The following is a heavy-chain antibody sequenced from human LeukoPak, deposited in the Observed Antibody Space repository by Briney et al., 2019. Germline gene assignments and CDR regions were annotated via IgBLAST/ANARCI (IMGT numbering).Heavy chain of an antibody. V-gene: IGHV3-7*01. J-gene: IGHJ4*02. CDR3: ARGGYSFDY. D-gene: IGHD5-12*01. Sequence: GGSLRLSWAASGFSLSGYWMSWVRQAPGKGLEWVARLHANGDEKNFVGSVQGRFTVSRDNAKNSLYLQMNSLRVEDTAVYYCARGGYSFDYLGQGTLVTVSS. CDR2: LHANGDEK. CDR1: GFSLSGYW.